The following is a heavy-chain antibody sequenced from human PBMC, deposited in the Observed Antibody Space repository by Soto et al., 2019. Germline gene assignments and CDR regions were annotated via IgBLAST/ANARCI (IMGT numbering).Heavy chain of an antibody. V-gene: IGHV1-69*01. J-gene: IGHJ6*02. Sequence: QVQLVQSGPEVKKPGSSVKVSCKASGGTFSDSVTSWVRQAPGQGLEWMGGIVPIFGKANLAEKFQDRVTITADESTSTAYMKLSSLRSEDTAVYYCARFARIAVAHYGMDVWGQGTTVTVSS. D-gene: IGHD6-19*01. CDR2: IVPIFGKA. CDR1: GGTFSDSV. CDR3: ARFARIAVAHYGMDV.